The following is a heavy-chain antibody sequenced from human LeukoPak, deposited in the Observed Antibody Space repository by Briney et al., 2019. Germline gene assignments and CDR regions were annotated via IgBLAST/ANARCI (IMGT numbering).Heavy chain of an antibody. J-gene: IGHJ5*02. CDR2: IYYSGST. D-gene: IGHD2-2*01. Sequence: SETLSLTCTVSGGSISSGGYYWSWIRQHPGKGLEWIGYIYYSGSTYYNPSLKSRVTISVDTSKNQFSLKLSSVTAADTAVYYCARSKYQLLSQYNWCDPWGQGTRVSVFS. V-gene: IGHV4-31*03. CDR1: GGSISSGGYY. CDR3: ARSKYQLLSQYNWCDP.